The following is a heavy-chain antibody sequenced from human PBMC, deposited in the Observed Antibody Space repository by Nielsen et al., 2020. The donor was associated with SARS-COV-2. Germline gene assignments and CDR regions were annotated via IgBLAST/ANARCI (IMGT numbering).Heavy chain of an antibody. Sequence: GSLKISCAASGFSFETYWMHWVRQAPGKGLEWVSAISGSGGSTYYADSVKGRFTISRDNSKNTLYLQMNSLRAEDTAVYYCAKDGARGDYGYFDYWGQGTLVTVSS. CDR1: GFSFETYW. CDR2: ISGSGGST. CDR3: AKDGARGDYGYFDY. D-gene: IGHD4-17*01. V-gene: IGHV3-23*01. J-gene: IGHJ4*02.